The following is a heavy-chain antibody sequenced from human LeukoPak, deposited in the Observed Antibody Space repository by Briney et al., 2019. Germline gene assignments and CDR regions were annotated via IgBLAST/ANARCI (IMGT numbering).Heavy chain of an antibody. V-gene: IGHV3-33*08. CDR2: IWHGGRSQ. CDR1: GFTFSNPW. Sequence: GGSLRLSCAASGFTFSNPWMSWVRQAPGKGLEWVAVIWHGGRSQDYADSVKGRFIVSRDNSKNTMDLQMNSLRAEDTAVYYCARERSDGSGFQDAFDIWGQGTVVTVSS. J-gene: IGHJ3*02. CDR3: ARERSDGSGFQDAFDI. D-gene: IGHD3-22*01.